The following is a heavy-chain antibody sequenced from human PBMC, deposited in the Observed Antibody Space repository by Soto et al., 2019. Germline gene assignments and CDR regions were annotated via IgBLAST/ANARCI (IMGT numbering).Heavy chain of an antibody. V-gene: IGHV5-51*01. CDR1: GYSFTSYW. D-gene: IGHD2-2*02. CDR2: IYPGDSDT. CDR3: ARLGCSSTSCYSYYGMDV. J-gene: IGHJ6*02. Sequence: GESLKISCNGSGYSFTSYWIGWVRQMPGKGLEWMGIIYPGDSDTRYSPSFQGQVTISADKSISTAYLQWSSLKASDTAMYYCARLGCSSTSCYSYYGMDVWGQGTTVTVSS.